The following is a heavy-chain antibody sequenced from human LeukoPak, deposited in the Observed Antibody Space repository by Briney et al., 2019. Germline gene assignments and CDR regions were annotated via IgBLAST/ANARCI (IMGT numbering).Heavy chain of an antibody. J-gene: IGHJ5*02. V-gene: IGHV1-2*02. Sequence: GASVKVSCKASGYTFTSYGISWVRQAPGQGLEWMGWINPNSGGTNYAQKFQGRVTMTRDTSISTAYMELSRLRSGDTAVYYCARAPRGRQWLVRSDWFDPWGQGTLVTVSS. CDR2: INPNSGGT. CDR3: ARAPRGRQWLVRSDWFDP. D-gene: IGHD6-19*01. CDR1: GYTFTSYG.